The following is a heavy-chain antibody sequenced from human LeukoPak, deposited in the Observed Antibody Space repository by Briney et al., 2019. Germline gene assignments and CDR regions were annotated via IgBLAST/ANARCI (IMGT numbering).Heavy chain of an antibody. V-gene: IGHV3-30*04. Sequence: GGSLRLSCAASGFTFSSYAMHWVRQAPGKGLEWVALISYDGSNKYYADSVKGRFTISRDNSKNTLYLQMNSLRAEDTAVYYCAKDRVPLAARPLHFDYWGQGTLVTVSS. J-gene: IGHJ4*02. CDR2: ISYDGSNK. D-gene: IGHD6-6*01. CDR3: AKDRVPLAARPLHFDY. CDR1: GFTFSSYA.